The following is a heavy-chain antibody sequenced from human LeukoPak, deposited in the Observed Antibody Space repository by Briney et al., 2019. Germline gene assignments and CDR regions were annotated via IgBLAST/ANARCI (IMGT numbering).Heavy chain of an antibody. CDR3: TTAIRVDDWHDY. J-gene: IGHJ4*02. Sequence: GGSLRLSCAASGFTFSNAWMSWVRQAPGKGLEWVGRIKRKTDGGTTDYAAPVRGRFTISRDDSKNTIYLQMNSLKTEDTAVYYCTTAIRVDDWHDYWGQGTLVTVSS. D-gene: IGHD3-9*01. CDR2: IKRKTDGGTT. CDR1: GFTFSNAW. V-gene: IGHV3-15*01.